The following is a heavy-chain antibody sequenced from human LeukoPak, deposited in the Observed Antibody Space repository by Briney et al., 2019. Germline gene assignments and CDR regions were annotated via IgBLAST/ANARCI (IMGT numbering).Heavy chain of an antibody. CDR3: ATDRGRGRVVVPAAIDV. CDR2: FDPEDGET. V-gene: IGHV1-24*01. Sequence: ASVKVSCKVSGYTLTELSMRWVRQAPGKGLEWMGGFDPEDGETIYAQKFQGRVTMTEDTSTDTAYMELSSLRSEDTAVYYRATDRGRGRVVVPAAIDVWGQGTTVTVSS. J-gene: IGHJ6*02. D-gene: IGHD2-2*01. CDR1: GYTLTELS.